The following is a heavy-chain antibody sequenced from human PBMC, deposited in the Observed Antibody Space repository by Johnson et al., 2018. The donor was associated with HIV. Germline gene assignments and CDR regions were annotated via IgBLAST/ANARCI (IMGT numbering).Heavy chain of an antibody. CDR3: ARGPSQLYWPDVAFDI. J-gene: IGHJ3*02. Sequence: QVQLVESGGGVVQPGRSLRLSCAPSGFTFSSYAMNWVRQAPGKGLEWVAVISYDGSNKYYADSVRGRFTISRDNSKNTLYLQMNSLRTEDTTIYYCARGPSQLYWPDVAFDIWGQGTTVTVSS. CDR1: GFTFSSYA. CDR2: ISYDGSNK. D-gene: IGHD2-8*02. V-gene: IGHV3-30*04.